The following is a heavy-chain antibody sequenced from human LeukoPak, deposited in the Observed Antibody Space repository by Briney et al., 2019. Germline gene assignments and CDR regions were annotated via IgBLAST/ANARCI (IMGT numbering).Heavy chain of an antibody. V-gene: IGHV4-30-2*01. J-gene: IGHJ4*02. CDR2: IYHSGST. Sequence: SQTLSLTCAVSGGSISSGGYSWSWIRQPPGKGLEWIGYIYHSGSTYYNPSLKSRATISVDRSKNQFSLKLSSVTAADTAVYYCARAGSSGAFDYWGQGTLVTVSS. D-gene: IGHD6-6*01. CDR3: ARAGSSGAFDY. CDR1: GGSISSGGYS.